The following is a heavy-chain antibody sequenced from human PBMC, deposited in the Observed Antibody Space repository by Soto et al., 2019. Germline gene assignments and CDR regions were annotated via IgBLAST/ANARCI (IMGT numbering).Heavy chain of an antibody. D-gene: IGHD2-2*01. V-gene: IGHV3-21*01. CDR3: ARVKGGCSSTSCYGPLYYYYGMDV. Sequence: AGSLRLACAASGFTFSSYTMNWDRQAPGKGREWVSSISRSSSNIYYADAVRARFTISRDNAKNSLYPKMNSLRAEDTAVYYCARVKGGCSSTSCYGPLYYYYGMDVWGQGTTVTVSS. CDR2: ISRSSSNI. J-gene: IGHJ6*02. CDR1: GFTFSSYT.